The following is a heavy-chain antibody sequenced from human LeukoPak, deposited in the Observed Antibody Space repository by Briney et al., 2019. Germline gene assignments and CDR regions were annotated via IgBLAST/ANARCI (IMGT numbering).Heavy chain of an antibody. CDR1: GYTFTGYY. CDR3: ASGYSNYWVGGGVVEY. D-gene: IGHD4-11*01. J-gene: IGHJ4*02. CDR2: INPNSGGT. Sequence: VASVKVSCKASGYTFTGYYMHWVRQAPGQGLEWMGWINPNSGGTNYAQKFQGRVTMTRDTSISTAYMELSRLRSEDTAVYYCASGYSNYWVGGGVVEYWGQGTLVTVSS. V-gene: IGHV1-2*02.